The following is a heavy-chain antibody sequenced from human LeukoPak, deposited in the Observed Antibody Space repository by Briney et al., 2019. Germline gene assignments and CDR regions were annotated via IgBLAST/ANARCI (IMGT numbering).Heavy chain of an antibody. J-gene: IGHJ6*02. Sequence: SETLSLTCTVSGGSISSYYWSWIRQPPGKGLEWIGYIYYSGSTNYNPSLKSRVTISVDTSKNQFSLKLSSVTAADTAVYYCARVPTPKTHDYYDFWSGYYLYGMDVWGRGTTVTVSS. D-gene: IGHD3-3*01. CDR1: GGSISSYY. V-gene: IGHV4-59*01. CDR2: IYYSGST. CDR3: ARVPTPKTHDYYDFWSGYYLYGMDV.